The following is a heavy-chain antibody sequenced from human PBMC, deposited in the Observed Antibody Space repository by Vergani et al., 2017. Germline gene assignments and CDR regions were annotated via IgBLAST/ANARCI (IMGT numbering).Heavy chain of an antibody. CDR2: IIPIFGIA. Sequence: VQLVQSGAEVKKPGSSVKVSCKASGGTFSSYAISWVRQAPGQGLEWMGGIIPIFGIANDEQKFQGRVTITADKSTSTAYMELSSLRSEDTAVYYCALRGPTVANAFDIWGEGTMVTVSS. J-gene: IGHJ3*02. V-gene: IGHV1-69*17. D-gene: IGHD4-23*01. CDR3: ALRGPTVANAFDI. CDR1: GGTFSSYA.